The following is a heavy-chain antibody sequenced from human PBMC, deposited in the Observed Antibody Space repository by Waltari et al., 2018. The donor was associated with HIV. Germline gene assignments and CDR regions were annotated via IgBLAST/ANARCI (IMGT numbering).Heavy chain of an antibody. CDR3: ARDKVAGAMDGGDGMDV. D-gene: IGHD2-2*01. CDR2: INWNAGSV. V-gene: IGHV3-20*01. Sequence: EVQLVESGGSVVRPGGSLRLSCAASGFTLEAYGMSWVRQAPGKGLEWLSVINWNAGSVVYADSVKGRFTSSRDTAKNALYLQMNNLRAEDTALYHCARDKVAGAMDGGDGMDVWGQGTTVIVSS. J-gene: IGHJ6*02. CDR1: GFTLEAYG.